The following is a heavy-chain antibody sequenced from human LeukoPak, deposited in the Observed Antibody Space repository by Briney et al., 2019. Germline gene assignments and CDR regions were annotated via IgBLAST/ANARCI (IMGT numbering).Heavy chain of an antibody. CDR3: ARWGFIAAAGGWFDP. Sequence: SVKVSCRASGGTFSSYAISWVRQAPGQGLEWMGGIILIFGTANYAQKFQGRVTITADESTSTAYMELSSLRSEDTAVYYCARWGFIAAAGGWFDPWGQGTLVTVSS. CDR2: IILIFGTA. V-gene: IGHV1-69*13. J-gene: IGHJ5*02. D-gene: IGHD6-13*01. CDR1: GGTFSSYA.